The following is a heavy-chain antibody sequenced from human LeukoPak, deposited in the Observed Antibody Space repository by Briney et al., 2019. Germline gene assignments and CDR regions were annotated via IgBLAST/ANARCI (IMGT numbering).Heavy chain of an antibody. CDR1: GGSFSGYY. D-gene: IGHD3-22*01. V-gene: IGHV4-34*01. J-gene: IGHJ4*02. CDR2: INHSGST. CDR3: ARFRLGY. Sequence: LETLSLTCAVYGGSFSGYYWSWIRQPPGKGLEWIGEINHSGSTNYNPSLKSRVTISVDTSKNQFSLKLSSVTAADTAVYYCARFRLGYWGQGTLVTVSS.